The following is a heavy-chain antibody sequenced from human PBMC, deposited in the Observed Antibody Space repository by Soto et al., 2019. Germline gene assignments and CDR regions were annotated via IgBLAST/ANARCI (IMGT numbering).Heavy chain of an antibody. Sequence: SEALSLTCAVSGGSISSGGYSWSWIRQPPGKGLEWIGYIYHSGSTYYNPSLKSRVTISVDRSKNQFSLKLSSVTAADTAVYYCARGADIVAGGFDYWGQGTLVTVSS. D-gene: IGHD5-12*01. CDR2: IYHSGST. CDR3: ARGADIVAGGFDY. V-gene: IGHV4-30-2*01. CDR1: GGSISSGGYS. J-gene: IGHJ4*02.